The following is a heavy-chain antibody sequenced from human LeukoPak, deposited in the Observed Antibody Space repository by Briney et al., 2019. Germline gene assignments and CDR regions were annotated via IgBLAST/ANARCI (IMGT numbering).Heavy chain of an antibody. D-gene: IGHD2-2*01. CDR2: ISSSGSTI. J-gene: IGHJ6*02. Sequence: GGSLRLSCAASGFTFSSYEMNWVRQAPGKGLEWVSYISSSGSTIYYADSVKGRFTISRDNAKNSLYLQMNSLRAEDTAVYYCARPRTGYCSSTNCYFYYGIDVWGQGTTVTVSS. V-gene: IGHV3-48*03. CDR1: GFTFSSYE. CDR3: ARPRTGYCSSTNCYFYYGIDV.